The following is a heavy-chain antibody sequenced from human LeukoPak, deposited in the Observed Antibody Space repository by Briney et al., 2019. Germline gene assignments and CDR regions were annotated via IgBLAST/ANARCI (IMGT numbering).Heavy chain of an antibody. J-gene: IGHJ4*02. CDR1: GGPISRYS. CDR2: NYYSGST. Sequence: SDTLSLICTVSGGPISRYSWRWIRQPPGKALEWMGYNYYSGSTNYNPYLKSRVTISVDTSKNQFSLKLGSVTAADTAVYYCARTRSQGVADQYFDYWGQGTLVTVSS. CDR3: ARTRSQGVADQYFDY. V-gene: IGHV4-59*07. D-gene: IGHD6-13*01.